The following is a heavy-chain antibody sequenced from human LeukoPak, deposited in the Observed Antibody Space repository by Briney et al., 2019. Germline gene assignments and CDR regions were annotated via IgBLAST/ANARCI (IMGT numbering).Heavy chain of an antibody. J-gene: IGHJ5*02. V-gene: IGHV4-4*08. CDR3: ARDRWQQSPITPVPHNWFDP. Sequence: SRVTISVDTSKNQFSLKLSSVTAADTAVYYCARDRWQQSPITPVPHNWFDPWGQGTLVTVSS. D-gene: IGHD6-13*01.